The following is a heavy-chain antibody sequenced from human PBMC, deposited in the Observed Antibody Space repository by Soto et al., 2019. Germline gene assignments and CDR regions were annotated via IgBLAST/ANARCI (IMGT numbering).Heavy chain of an antibody. Sequence: VASVKVSCKVSGYTLTELSMHWVRQAPGKGLEWMGGFDPEDGETIYAQKFQGRVTMTEDTSTDTAYMELSSLRSEDTAVYYCATAYGSGSTSGMDVWGQGTTVTVSS. V-gene: IGHV1-24*01. CDR3: ATAYGSGSTSGMDV. CDR2: FDPEDGET. J-gene: IGHJ6*02. CDR1: GYTLTELS. D-gene: IGHD3-10*01.